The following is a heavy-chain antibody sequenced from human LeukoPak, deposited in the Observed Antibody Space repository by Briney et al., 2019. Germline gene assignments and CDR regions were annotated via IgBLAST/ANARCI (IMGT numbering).Heavy chain of an antibody. CDR2: INAGNGNT. D-gene: IGHD3-3*01. Sequence: ASVKVSCKASGYTFTSYAMHWVRQAPGQRLEWMGWINAGNGNTKYSQKFQGRVTITRDTSASTAYMELSSLRSGDTAVYYCARDRLGGIFGVVISGYYYYYGMDVWGQGTTVTVSS. CDR3: ARDRLGGIFGVVISGYYYYYGMDV. CDR1: GYTFTSYA. J-gene: IGHJ6*02. V-gene: IGHV1-3*01.